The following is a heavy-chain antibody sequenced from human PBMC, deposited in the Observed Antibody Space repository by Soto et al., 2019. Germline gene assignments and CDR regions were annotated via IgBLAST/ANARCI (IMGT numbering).Heavy chain of an antibody. CDR2: IGTAGDT. CDR3: ARARQVRAAAECMDV. CDR1: GFTFSIYD. V-gene: IGHV3-13*04. J-gene: IGHJ6*02. D-gene: IGHD6-13*01. Sequence: EVQLVESGGGLVQPGGSLRLSCAASGFTFSIYDMHWVRQATGKGLEWVSGIGTAGDTYYAGSVKGRFTISRENAKNSVYTQMTSLRAGDTAVYYCARARQVRAAAECMDVWGQGTTVTVSS.